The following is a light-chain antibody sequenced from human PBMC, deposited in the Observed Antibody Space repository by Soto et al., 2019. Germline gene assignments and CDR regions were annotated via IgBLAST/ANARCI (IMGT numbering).Light chain of an antibody. Sequence: DIQMTQSPSSLSASVGDRVTITCRASQSISSYLNWYQQKPGKAPKLLIYAASSLQSGVPSRFXGSGSGTDFTLTISSLQPEDFATDYCQQSYSTPPYTFGQGTKLEIK. CDR2: AAS. J-gene: IGKJ2*01. CDR3: QQSYSTPPYT. V-gene: IGKV1-39*01. CDR1: QSISSY.